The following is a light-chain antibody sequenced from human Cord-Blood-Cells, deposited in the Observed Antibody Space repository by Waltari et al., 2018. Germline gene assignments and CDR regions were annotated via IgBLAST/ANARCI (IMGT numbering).Light chain of an antibody. J-gene: IGLJ1*01. CDR3: QSADSSGTYYV. CDR1: ALPKQY. CDR2: KDS. Sequence: SYELTQPPSVSVSPGQTARITCSGDALPKQYAYWYQQKPGQAPVLVIYKDSGRPSGIPELFSGSSSGTTVTLTISGVQAEDEADYYCQSADSSGTYYVFGTGTKVTVL. V-gene: IGLV3-25*03.